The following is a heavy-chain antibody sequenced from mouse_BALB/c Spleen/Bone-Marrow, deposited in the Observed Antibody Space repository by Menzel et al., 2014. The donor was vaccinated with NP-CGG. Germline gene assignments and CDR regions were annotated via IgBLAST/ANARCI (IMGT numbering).Heavy chain of an antibody. CDR3: AREGGLRRGDYYAMDY. V-gene: IGHV1-14*01. CDR2: INPYNDGT. D-gene: IGHD2-4*01. J-gene: IGHJ4*01. Sequence: EVKLVESGPELVKPGASVKMSCKASGYTFTDYVMHWVKQKPGQGLEWIGYINPYNDGTKYNEMFKGKATLTSDKSSSTAYMELSSLTSEDSAVYYCAREGGLRRGDYYAMDYWGQGTSVTVSS. CDR1: GYTFTDYV.